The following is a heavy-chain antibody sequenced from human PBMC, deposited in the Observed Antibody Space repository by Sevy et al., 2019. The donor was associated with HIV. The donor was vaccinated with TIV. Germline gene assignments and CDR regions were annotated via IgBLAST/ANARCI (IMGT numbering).Heavy chain of an antibody. CDR2: VGSGGST. J-gene: IGHJ6*02. CDR3: AKGGGIAARLPYYYGMHV. D-gene: IGHD6-6*01. CDR1: GFTFSNYA. V-gene: IGHV3-23*01. Sequence: GGSLRLSCAASGFTFSNYAMSWVRQAPGKGLEWVSGVGSGGSTYYADSLKGRFTISRDNSKNTLYLQMNSLRAEDTAVYYCAKGGGIAARLPYYYGMHVWGQGTTVTVSS.